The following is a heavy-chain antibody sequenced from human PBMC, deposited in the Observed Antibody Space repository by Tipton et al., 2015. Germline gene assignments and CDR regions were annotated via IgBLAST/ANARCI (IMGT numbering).Heavy chain of an antibody. CDR2: ISYSGST. Sequence: TLSLTCSVSGGSVSSANYYWSWIRQPPGKGLEWMGYISYSGSTHYNPSLKSRVSISLDTSKNHFSLSLTSVTAADTAIYYCARDLEHGMDVWGQGTTVTASS. V-gene: IGHV4-61*03. D-gene: IGHD5-24*01. CDR1: GGSVSSANYY. J-gene: IGHJ6*02. CDR3: ARDLEHGMDV.